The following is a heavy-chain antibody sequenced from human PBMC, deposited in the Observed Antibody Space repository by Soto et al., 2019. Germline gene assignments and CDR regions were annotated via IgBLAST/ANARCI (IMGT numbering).Heavy chain of an antibody. CDR2: ISYDGSNK. D-gene: IGHD2-2*01. V-gene: IGHV3-30*18. Sequence: GGSLRLSCAASGFTFSSYGMHWVRQAPGKGLEWVAVISYDGSNKYYADSVKGRFTISRDNSKNTLYLQMNSLRAEDTAVYYCAKVSTRLSSTKIYGMDVWGQGTTVTVSS. CDR1: GFTFSSYG. J-gene: IGHJ6*02. CDR3: AKVSTRLSSTKIYGMDV.